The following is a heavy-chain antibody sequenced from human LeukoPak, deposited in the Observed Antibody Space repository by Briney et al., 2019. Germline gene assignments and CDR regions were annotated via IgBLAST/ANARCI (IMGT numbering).Heavy chain of an antibody. V-gene: IGHV1-2*02. CDR3: APRCGGDCYSFDY. CDR1: GYTFTGYY. J-gene: IGHJ4*02. Sequence: PWASVKVSCKASGYTFTGYYMHWVRQAPGQGLEWMGWINPNSGGTNYAQKFQGRVTMTRDTSISTAYMELSRLRSDDTAVYYCAPRCGGDCYSFDYWGQGTLVTVSS. D-gene: IGHD2-21*01. CDR2: INPNSGGT.